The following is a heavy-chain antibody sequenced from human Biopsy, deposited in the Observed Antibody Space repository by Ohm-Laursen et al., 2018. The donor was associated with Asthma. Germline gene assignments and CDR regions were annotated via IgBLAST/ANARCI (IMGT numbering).Heavy chain of an antibody. D-gene: IGHD3-10*01. CDR1: GFTFNSAG. V-gene: IGHV1-18*01. CDR2: ICVDNGNT. J-gene: IGHJ6*02. CDR3: ARAVDYSHYYGIDV. Sequence: ASVKASCKTSGFTFNSAGITWVRQAPGQGLEWMGWICVDNGNTKVAQKLQDRVTMITDTSTSTAYMELRSLRSDDTAVYFCARAVDYSHYYGIDVWGQGTTVTVS.